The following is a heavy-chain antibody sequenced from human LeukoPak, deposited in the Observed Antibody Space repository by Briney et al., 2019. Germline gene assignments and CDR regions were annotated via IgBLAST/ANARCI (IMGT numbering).Heavy chain of an antibody. V-gene: IGHV3-48*01. J-gene: IGHJ6*02. CDR1: EFTFSSYS. Sequence: GGSLRLSCAASEFTFSSYSMNWVRQAPGKGLEWVSYITNSGNSKSYADSVKGRFTISRDNTKNSLYLQMNGLRAEDTAVFYCARISLGAIWGYYYGMDVWGQGTTVTVSS. CDR2: ITNSGNSK. CDR3: ARISLGAIWGYYYGMDV. D-gene: IGHD1-26*01.